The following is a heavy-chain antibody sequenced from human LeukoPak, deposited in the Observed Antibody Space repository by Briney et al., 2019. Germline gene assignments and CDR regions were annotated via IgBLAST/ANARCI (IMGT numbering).Heavy chain of an antibody. Sequence: GGSLRLFCAASGFTFSDYYMSWIRQAPGKGLEWVSYISSSGSTIYYADSVKGRFTISRDNAKNSLYPQMNSLRAEDTAVYYCAKDLHYGSADYWGQGTLVTVSS. CDR2: ISSSGSTI. D-gene: IGHD3-10*01. V-gene: IGHV3-11*04. CDR1: GFTFSDYY. J-gene: IGHJ4*02. CDR3: AKDLHYGSADY.